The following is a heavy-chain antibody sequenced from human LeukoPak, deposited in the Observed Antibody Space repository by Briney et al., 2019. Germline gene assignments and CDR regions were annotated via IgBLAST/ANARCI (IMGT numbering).Heavy chain of an antibody. Sequence: PSQTLSLTCTVSGGSISSAYYWSWIRQPPGKGLEWIGYIYYTGNTYFNSSLKNRITMSVATSNNHFSLSLSSVTAADTAVYYCARGPSFGSTSRFDLWGRGTLVTVSS. CDR3: ARGPSFGSTSRFDL. CDR1: GGSISSAYY. CDR2: IYYTGNT. J-gene: IGHJ2*01. D-gene: IGHD6-13*01. V-gene: IGHV4-31*03.